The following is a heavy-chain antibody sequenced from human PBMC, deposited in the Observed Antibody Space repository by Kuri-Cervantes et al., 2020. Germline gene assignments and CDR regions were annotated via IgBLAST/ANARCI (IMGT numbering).Heavy chain of an antibody. D-gene: IGHD2-21*01. V-gene: IGHV4-59*08. CDR1: GGSISSYY. Sequence: SETLSLTCTVSGGSISSYYWSWIRQPPGKGLEWIGYIYYSGSTNYNPSLKSRVTISVDKSKNQFSLKLSSVTAADTAVYYCASESPMWRQFDYWGQGTLVTVSS. CDR2: IYYSGST. CDR3: ASESPMWRQFDY. J-gene: IGHJ4*02.